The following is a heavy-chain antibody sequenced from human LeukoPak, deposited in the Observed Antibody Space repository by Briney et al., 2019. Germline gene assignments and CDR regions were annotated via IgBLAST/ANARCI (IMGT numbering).Heavy chain of an antibody. CDR3: HCGGDGGKGYFDL. CDR1: GFTFSNAW. D-gene: IGHD2-21*02. J-gene: IGHJ2*01. Sequence: GGSLRLSCAASGFTFSNAWMSWVRQAPGKGLEWVGRIKSKTDGGTTDYAAPVKGRFTISRDDSKNTLYMQMNSRKTEDTAVYYCHCGGDGGKGYFDLWGRGTLVTVSS. V-gene: IGHV3-15*01. CDR2: IKSKTDGGTT.